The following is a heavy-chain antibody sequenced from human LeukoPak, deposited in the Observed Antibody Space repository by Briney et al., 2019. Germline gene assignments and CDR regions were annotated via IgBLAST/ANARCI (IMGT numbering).Heavy chain of an antibody. CDR1: GFTFSSYG. Sequence: AGGSLRLSCAASGFTFSSYGMHWVRQAPGKGLEWVAVMWYDGSNRYYVDSVKGRFTISRDNSKNTLYLQMNSLRAEDTAVYYCARGAGDAFDIWGQGTMVTVSS. V-gene: IGHV3-33*08. J-gene: IGHJ3*02. CDR3: ARGAGDAFDI. CDR2: MWYDGSNR.